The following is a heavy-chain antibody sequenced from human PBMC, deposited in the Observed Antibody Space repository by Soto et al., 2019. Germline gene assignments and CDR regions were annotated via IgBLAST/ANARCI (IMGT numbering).Heavy chain of an antibody. V-gene: IGHV3-23*01. CDR1: GFTFSSYA. J-gene: IGHJ4*02. D-gene: IGHD2-21*01. CDR3: AKWGCVIAGDMGVN. Sequence: GGSLRLSCAASGFTFSSYAMSWVRKAPGKGLEWVSDIMGTGVSTYYADSVKGQFTISRDNSKNTLYLQMNSLRAEDAAVYGCAKWGCVIAGDMGVNWGQGILVTVSS. CDR2: IMGTGVST.